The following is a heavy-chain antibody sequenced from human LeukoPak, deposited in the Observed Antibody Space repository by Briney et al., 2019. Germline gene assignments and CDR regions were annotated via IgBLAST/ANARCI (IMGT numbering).Heavy chain of an antibody. J-gene: IGHJ6*03. CDR3: ARAAAGHNQYYYYYYYMDV. CDR1: GYSISSGYY. D-gene: IGHD6-13*01. CDR2: IYTSGST. V-gene: IGHV4-61*02. Sequence: PSETLSLTCSVSGYSISSGYYWSWIRQPAGKGLEWIGRIYTSGSTNYNPSLKSRVTISVDTSKNQFSLKLSSVTAADTAVYYCARAAAGHNQYYYYYYYMDVWGKGTTVTISS.